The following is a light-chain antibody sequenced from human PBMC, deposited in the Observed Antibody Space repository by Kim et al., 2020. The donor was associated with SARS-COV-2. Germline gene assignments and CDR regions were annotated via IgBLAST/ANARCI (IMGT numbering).Light chain of an antibody. CDR2: GTS. J-gene: IGKJ5*01. CDR3: QHYGNSPT. V-gene: IGKV3-20*01. CDR1: QSGSSNN. Sequence: LSPGERATLPCRTSQSGSSNNLVWYQQKLGQAPRVLIYGTSTRATGIPDRFSGSGSGTDFTLTINRLEAEDFVVYYCQHYGNSPTFGQGTRLEIK.